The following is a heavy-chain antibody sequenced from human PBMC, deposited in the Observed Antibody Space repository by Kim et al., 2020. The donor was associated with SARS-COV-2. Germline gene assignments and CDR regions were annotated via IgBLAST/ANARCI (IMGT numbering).Heavy chain of an antibody. D-gene: IGHD3-22*01. V-gene: IGHV3-15*01. J-gene: IGHJ4*02. Sequence: PVKGRFTISRDDSKNTLYLQMNSLKTEDTAVYYCTTDPMVYYDSSGYYDYWGQGTLVTVSS. CDR3: TTDPMVYYDSSGYYDY.